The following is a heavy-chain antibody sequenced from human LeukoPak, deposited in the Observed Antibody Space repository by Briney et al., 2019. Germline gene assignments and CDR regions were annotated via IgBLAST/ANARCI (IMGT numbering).Heavy chain of an antibody. V-gene: IGHV4-4*07. CDR2: IYSSGYT. CDR3: ARGEHSVDS. Sequence: SETLSLTCTVSGGAIRSHYWNWIRQPAGKGLEWIGRIYSSGYTNDNPSLKSRITMSVDMSKNQFSLRRNSVIAADTAVYYCARGEHSVDSWGQGMLVAVSS. D-gene: IGHD1/OR15-1a*01. J-gene: IGHJ4*02. CDR1: GGAIRSHY.